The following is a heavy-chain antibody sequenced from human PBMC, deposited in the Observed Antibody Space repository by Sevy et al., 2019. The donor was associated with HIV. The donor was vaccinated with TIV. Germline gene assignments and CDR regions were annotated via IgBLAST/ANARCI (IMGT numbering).Heavy chain of an antibody. CDR2: FDPEDGET. Sequence: ASAKVSCKVSGYTLTKLSMHWVRQAPGKGLEWMGSFDPEDGETLYAQKLQGRVIMTEDTDTAYMEVNSLRSEDTAVYYCATTKDYYENSGCPFDYWGQGTLVTVSS. CDR1: GYTLTKLS. J-gene: IGHJ4*02. CDR3: ATTKDYYENSGCPFDY. D-gene: IGHD3-22*01. V-gene: IGHV1-24*01.